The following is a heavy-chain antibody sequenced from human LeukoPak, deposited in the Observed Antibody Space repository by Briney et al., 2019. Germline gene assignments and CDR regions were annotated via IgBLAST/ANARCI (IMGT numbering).Heavy chain of an antibody. CDR3: ARDPRTGIIEYGMDV. CDR2: INPNSGGT. V-gene: IGHV1-2*02. Sequence: GASVKVSCKASGYTFTGYYMHWVRQAPGQGLEWMGWINPNSGGTNYAQKFQGRVTMTRDTSISTAYMELSRLRSDDTAVYYCARDPRTGIIEYGMDVWGQGTTVTVSS. D-gene: IGHD6-13*01. J-gene: IGHJ6*02. CDR1: GYTFTGYY.